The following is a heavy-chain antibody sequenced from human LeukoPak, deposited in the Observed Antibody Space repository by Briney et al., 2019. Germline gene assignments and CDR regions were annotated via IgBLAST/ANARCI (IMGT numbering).Heavy chain of an antibody. J-gene: IGHJ4*02. CDR1: GFTFSSYA. D-gene: IGHD3-22*01. CDR2: ISYDGSNK. V-gene: IGHV3-30-3*01. Sequence: GGSLRLSCAASGFTFSSYAMHWVRQAPGKGLEWVAVISYDGSNKYYADSVKVRFTISRDNSKNTLYLQMNSLRAEDTAIYYCVRWSYDNSAYYYDHWGQGTLVTVSS. CDR3: VRWSYDNSAYYYDH.